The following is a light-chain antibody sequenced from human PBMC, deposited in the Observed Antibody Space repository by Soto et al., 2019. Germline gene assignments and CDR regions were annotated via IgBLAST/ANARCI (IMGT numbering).Light chain of an antibody. CDR1: QTVLYSSNNKNY. CDR3: QQYITTPFT. V-gene: IGKV4-1*01. Sequence: DIVMTQSPDSLAVSLGERATINCKSSQTVLYSSNNKNYLAWYQQKPGQPPKLLFYWASNRESGVPDRCSGSRSGTDFTLTISSLQAEDVAVYYCQQYITTPFTFGPGTRVDIK. J-gene: IGKJ3*01. CDR2: WAS.